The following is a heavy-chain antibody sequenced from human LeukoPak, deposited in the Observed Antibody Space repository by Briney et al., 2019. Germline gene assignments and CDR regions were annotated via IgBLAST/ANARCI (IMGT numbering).Heavy chain of an antibody. CDR3: AKSALGGSWPEYLQN. CDR1: GFTFSSYG. J-gene: IGHJ1*01. D-gene: IGHD6-13*01. CDR2: IWCGESNT. V-gene: IGHV3-30*02. Sequence: GGSLRLSCAASGFTFSSYGMHWVRQAPGKGLEWVAIIWCGESNTYYADSVKGRFTISRDNSKSTVYLQMNSLRFEDTAVYYCAKSALGGSWPEYLQNWGQGTLVTVSS.